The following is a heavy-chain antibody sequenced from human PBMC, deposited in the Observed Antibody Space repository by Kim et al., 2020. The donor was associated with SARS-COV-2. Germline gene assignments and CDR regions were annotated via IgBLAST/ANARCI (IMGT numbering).Heavy chain of an antibody. CDR3: ARDIVASRFQYYGMDV. D-gene: IGHD6-13*01. V-gene: IGHV3-11*06. Sequence: DSVKGRFTISRDNATNSLFLEMGSMRGEDTAVYYCARDIVASRFQYYGMDVWGQGTSVTVSS. J-gene: IGHJ6*02.